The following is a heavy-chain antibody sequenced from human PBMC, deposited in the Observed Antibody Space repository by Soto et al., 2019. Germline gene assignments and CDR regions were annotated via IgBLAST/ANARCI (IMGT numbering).Heavy chain of an antibody. Sequence: QVQLVQSGAEVKKPGSSVKVSCKASGGTFSSYAISWVRQAPGQGLEWMGGIIPIFGTANYAQKFQGRVTITADESTSTAYMELSSLRSEDTAVYYCARVSHDYGDYAPAGWFDPWGQGTLVTVSS. J-gene: IGHJ5*02. CDR2: IIPIFGTA. V-gene: IGHV1-69*01. D-gene: IGHD4-17*01. CDR3: ARVSHDYGDYAPAGWFDP. CDR1: GGTFSSYA.